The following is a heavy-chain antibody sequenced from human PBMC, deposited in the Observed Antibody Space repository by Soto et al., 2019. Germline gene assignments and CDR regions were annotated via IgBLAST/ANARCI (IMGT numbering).Heavy chain of an antibody. CDR2: IYDRGNT. CDR1: GGSIGSYY. J-gene: IGHJ6*02. Sequence: QVQLQESAPGLVKPSETLSLTCTVSGGSIGSYYWSWIRQSPGKGLEWIGYIYDRGNTNYNPSLKNRVTISLDTSKKQFSLKVTSVTAADTAVYYCARDVLGLDVWGQGTTVIVSS. V-gene: IGHV4-59*01. CDR3: ARDVLGLDV.